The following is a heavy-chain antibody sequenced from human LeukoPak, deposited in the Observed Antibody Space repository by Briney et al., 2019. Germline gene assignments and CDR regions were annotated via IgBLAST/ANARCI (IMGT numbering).Heavy chain of an antibody. CDR1: GFTFSSYG. D-gene: IGHD1-26*01. V-gene: IGHV3-30*18. CDR3: AKDSGNTGAFDI. Sequence: PGGSLRLSCAASGFTFSSYGMHWVRQAPGKGLEWVAVISYDGSNKYYADSVKGRFTISRDNSKNTLYLQMNSPRAEDTAVYYCAKDSGNTGAFDIWGQGTMVTVSS. CDR2: ISYDGSNK. J-gene: IGHJ3*02.